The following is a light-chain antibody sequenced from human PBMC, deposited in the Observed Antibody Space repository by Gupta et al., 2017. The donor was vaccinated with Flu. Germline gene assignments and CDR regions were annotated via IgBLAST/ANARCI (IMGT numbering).Light chain of an antibody. CDR1: SSNIGNNY. CDR3: GTWDSSLSGV. J-gene: IGLJ3*02. Sequence: QSVLTQPPSVSAAPGQKVTISCSGSSSNIGNNYVSWYQQLPGTAPQLPIYENNNRPPGIPDRFSWSKSCPAANLGITGIQTGDEADYYCGTWDSSLSGVFGGGTKLTVL. CDR2: ENN. V-gene: IGLV1-51*02.